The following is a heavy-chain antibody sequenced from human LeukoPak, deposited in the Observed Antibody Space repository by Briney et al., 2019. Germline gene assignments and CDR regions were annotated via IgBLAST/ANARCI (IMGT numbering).Heavy chain of an antibody. CDR2: MNPNSGNT. CDR3: ARGRRRQDFWSHKRYYYYMDV. J-gene: IGHJ6*03. Sequence: GASVKVSCKASGYTFTSYDINWVRQATGQGLEWMGWMNPNSGNTGYAQKFQGRVTITRNTSISTAYMELSSLRSEDTAVYYCARGRRRQDFWSHKRYYYYMDVWGKGTTVTVSS. V-gene: IGHV1-8*03. CDR1: GYTFTSYD. D-gene: IGHD3-3*01.